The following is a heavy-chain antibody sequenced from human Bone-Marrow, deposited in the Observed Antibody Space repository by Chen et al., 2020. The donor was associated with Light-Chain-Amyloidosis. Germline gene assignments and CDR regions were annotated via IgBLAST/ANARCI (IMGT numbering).Heavy chain of an antibody. Sequence: EVQLLESGGGLVQPGGSLRLSCAASGFSFSSYAMTWVRQAPGKGLEGVSTITRCGAGTYSADSVKGRFAIFRDTSKSTLFLRMNSLRADDTAVYYCAKSRTHYNEVDFWGQGTLVTVSS. CDR3: AKSRTHYNEVDF. CDR2: ITRCGAGT. V-gene: IGHV3-23*01. D-gene: IGHD1-26*01. J-gene: IGHJ4*02. CDR1: GFSFSSYA.